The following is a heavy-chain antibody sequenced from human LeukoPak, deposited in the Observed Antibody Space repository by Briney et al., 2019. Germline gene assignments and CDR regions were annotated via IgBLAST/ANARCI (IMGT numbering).Heavy chain of an antibody. CDR1: GGSISSSSYY. CDR2: IYYSGST. J-gene: IGHJ5*02. D-gene: IGHD2-15*01. Sequence: SETLFLTCTVSGGSISSSSYYWGWIRQPPGKGLEWIGSIYYSGSTYYNPSLKSRVTISVDTSKNQFSLKLSSVTAADTAVYYCARDRFSDIVVVVAAAHNWFDPWGQGTLVTVSS. V-gene: IGHV4-39*07. CDR3: ARDRFSDIVVVVAAAHNWFDP.